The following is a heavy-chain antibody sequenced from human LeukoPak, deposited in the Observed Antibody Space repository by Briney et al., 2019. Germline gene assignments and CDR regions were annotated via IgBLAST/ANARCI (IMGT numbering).Heavy chain of an antibody. CDR2: FDPEDGET. J-gene: IGHJ6*02. CDR3: RHYGDYYHYYYGMDV. V-gene: IGHV1-24*01. CDR1: GYTLTELS. Sequence: ASVKVSCKVSGYTLTELSMHWVRQAPGKGLEWMGGFDPEDGETIYAQKFQGRVTMTEDTSTDTAYMELSSLRSEDTAVYYCRHYGDYYHYYYGMDVWGQGTTVTVSS. D-gene: IGHD4-17*01.